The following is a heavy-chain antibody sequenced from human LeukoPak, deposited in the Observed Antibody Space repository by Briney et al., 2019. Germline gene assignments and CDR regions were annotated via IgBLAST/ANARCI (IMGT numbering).Heavy chain of an antibody. D-gene: IGHD4-23*01. CDR2: VASDGSST. Sequence: GGSLRLSCAASGFTFSSYWMNWVRQAPGKGLVWVSRVASDGSSTTYADSVKGRFSISRDNAKNTLYLQMNSLRVEGTAVYYCARGRPHGNDYWGQGTLVTVSS. CDR1: GFTFSSYW. V-gene: IGHV3-74*01. CDR3: ARGRPHGNDY. J-gene: IGHJ4*02.